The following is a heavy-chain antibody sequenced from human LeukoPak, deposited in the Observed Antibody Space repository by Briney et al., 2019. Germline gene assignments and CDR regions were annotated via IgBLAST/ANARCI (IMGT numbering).Heavy chain of an antibody. V-gene: IGHV4-34*01. Sequence: SETLSLTCAVYGGSFSGYYWSWIRQPPGKGLEWIGEINHSGSTNYNPSLKSRVTISVDTSKNQFSLKLSSVTAADTAVYYCARHPINYYYGSGSYYRTGWFDPWGQGTLVTDSS. CDR3: ARHPINYYYGSGSYYRTGWFDP. CDR1: GGSFSGYY. J-gene: IGHJ5*02. D-gene: IGHD3-10*01. CDR2: INHSGST.